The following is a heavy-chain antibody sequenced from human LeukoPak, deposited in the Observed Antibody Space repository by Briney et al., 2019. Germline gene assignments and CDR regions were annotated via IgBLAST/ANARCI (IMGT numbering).Heavy chain of an antibody. Sequence: GGSLRLSCAASGFTFSSYWMHWVRQAPGKGLEWVAFIRYDGSNKYYADSVKGRFTISRDNSKNTLYLQMNSLRAEDTAVYYCAKDRDLIVGATTDFDYWGQGTLVTVSS. CDR1: GFTFSSYW. CDR2: IRYDGSNK. J-gene: IGHJ4*02. CDR3: AKDRDLIVGATTDFDY. D-gene: IGHD1-26*01. V-gene: IGHV3-30*02.